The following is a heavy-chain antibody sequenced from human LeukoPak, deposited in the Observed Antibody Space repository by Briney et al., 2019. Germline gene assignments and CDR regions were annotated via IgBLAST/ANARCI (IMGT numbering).Heavy chain of an antibody. CDR2: ISWDGGST. V-gene: IGHV3-43D*03. D-gene: IGHD6-19*01. Sequence: PGGSLRLSCAASGFTFDDYAMHWVRQAPGKGLEWVSLISWDGGSTYYADSVKGRFTISRDNSKNSLYLQMNSLRAEDTALYYCAKDGYLVAGYYYYYYMDVWGKGTTVTVSS. J-gene: IGHJ6*03. CDR3: AKDGYLVAGYYYYYYMDV. CDR1: GFTFDDYA.